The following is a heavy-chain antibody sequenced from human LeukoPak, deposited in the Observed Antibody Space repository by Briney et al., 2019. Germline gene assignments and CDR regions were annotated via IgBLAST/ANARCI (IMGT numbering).Heavy chain of an antibody. J-gene: IGHJ5*02. CDR1: GGSISSNSDY. CDR3: ARGRMMKPDTSHDYVWGSFRHKWFDP. V-gene: IGHV4-39*07. D-gene: IGHD3-16*02. Sequence: PSETLSLTCSVSGGSISSNSDYWGWIRQSPGKGLEWIGNIHYRGSTNSNPSLKSRVTISADTSKNQFSLKLRSVTAADTAVYYCARGRMMKPDTSHDYVWGSFRHKWFDPWGQGNLVSVSS. CDR2: IHYRGST.